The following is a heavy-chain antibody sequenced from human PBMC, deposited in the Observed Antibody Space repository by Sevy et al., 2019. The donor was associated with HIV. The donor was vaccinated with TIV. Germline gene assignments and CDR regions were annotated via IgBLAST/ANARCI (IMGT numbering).Heavy chain of an antibody. V-gene: IGHV3-23*01. D-gene: IGHD2-2*01. CDR1: GFTFSSYA. Sequence: GGSLRLSCAASGFTFSSYAMSWVRQAPGKGLEWVSAISGSGGSTYYADSVKGRFTISRDNSKNTLYLQMNSLRAEDTAVYYCAKDYDIVVVPAARGGWNYNYHYYGMDVWGQGTTVTVSS. CDR2: ISGSGGST. CDR3: AKDYDIVVVPAARGGWNYNYHYYGMDV. J-gene: IGHJ6*02.